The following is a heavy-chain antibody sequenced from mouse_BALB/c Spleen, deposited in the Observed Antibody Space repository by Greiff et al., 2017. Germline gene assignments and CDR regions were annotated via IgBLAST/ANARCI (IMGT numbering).Heavy chain of an antibody. Sequence: QVQLKESGPGLVAPSQSLSITCTVSGFSLTSYDISWIRQPPGKGLEWLGVIWTGGGTNYNSAFMSRLSISKDNSKSQVFLKMNSLQTDDTAIYYCVRENDGYYYFDYWGQGTTLTVSS. V-gene: IGHV2-9-2*01. CDR1: GFSLTSYD. J-gene: IGHJ2*01. CDR2: IWTGGGT. CDR3: VRENDGYYYFDY. D-gene: IGHD2-3*01.